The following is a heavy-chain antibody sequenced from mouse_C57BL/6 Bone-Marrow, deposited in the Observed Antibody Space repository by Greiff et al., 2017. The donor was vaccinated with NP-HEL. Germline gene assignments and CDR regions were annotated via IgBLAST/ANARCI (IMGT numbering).Heavy chain of an antibody. CDR2: ISSGGDYI. CDR3: TRVLVLYYFDY. CDR1: GFTFSSYA. J-gene: IGHJ2*01. D-gene: IGHD1-1*02. V-gene: IGHV5-9-1*02. Sequence: EVQGVESGEGLVKPGGSLKLSCAASGFTFSSYAMSWVRQTPEKRLEWVAYISSGGDYIYYADTVKGRFTISRDNARNTLYLQMSSLKSEDTAMYYCTRVLVLYYFDYWGQGTTLTVSS.